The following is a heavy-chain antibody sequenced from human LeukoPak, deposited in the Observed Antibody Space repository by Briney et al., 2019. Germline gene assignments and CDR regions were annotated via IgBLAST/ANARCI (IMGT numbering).Heavy chain of an antibody. CDR3: ARISEGSGTYYFDY. CDR1: GGSISSSSYY. V-gene: IGHV4-39*07. D-gene: IGHD1-26*01. CDR2: IYYSGST. Sequence: SETLSLTCTVSGGSISSSSYYWGWIRQPPGKGPEWIGSIYYSGSTYYNPALNSRVTISADTSMNQFSLKLSSVTAADTAVYYCARISEGSGTYYFDYWGQGTLVTVSS. J-gene: IGHJ4*02.